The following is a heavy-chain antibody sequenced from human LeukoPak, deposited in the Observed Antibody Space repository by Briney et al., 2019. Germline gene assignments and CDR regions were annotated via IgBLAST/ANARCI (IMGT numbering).Heavy chain of an antibody. Sequence: PSASLSLTCAVYGGSFSTYYWSWIRQPPGKWLEWIGSINHSGSTNYNPSLKSRVTISVDTSKNQFSLKLSSVTAADTAVYYCARRRGWGVVVPAAMPFDYWGQGTLVTVSS. CDR1: GGSFSTYY. J-gene: IGHJ4*02. D-gene: IGHD2-2*01. CDR2: INHSGST. CDR3: ARRRGWGVVVPAAMPFDY. V-gene: IGHV4-34*01.